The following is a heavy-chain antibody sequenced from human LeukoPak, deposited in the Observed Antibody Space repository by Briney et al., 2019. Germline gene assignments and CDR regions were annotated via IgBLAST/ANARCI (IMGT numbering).Heavy chain of an antibody. D-gene: IGHD3-10*01. J-gene: IGHJ6*04. CDR1: GGSISSGDYY. CDR3: ARDSGLWFGELYCYYGMDV. CDR2: IYYSGST. V-gene: IGHV4-30-4*01. Sequence: SETLSLTCTVSGGSISSGDYYWSWIRQPPGKGLEWIGYIYYSGSTYYNPSLKSRVTISVDTSKNQFSLKLSSVTAADTAVYYCARDSGLWFGELYCYYGMDVWGKGTTVTVSS.